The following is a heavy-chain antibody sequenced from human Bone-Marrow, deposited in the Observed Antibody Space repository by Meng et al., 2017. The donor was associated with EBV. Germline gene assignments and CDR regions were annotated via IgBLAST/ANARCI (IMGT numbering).Heavy chain of an antibody. Sequence: EVQLVESGGGLVKPGGSLRLSCAASGFTFSNAWMSWVRQAPGKGLEWVGRIKSKTDGGTTDYAAPVKGRFTISRDDSKNTLYLQMNSLRAEDTAVYYCARDDGSGYDDWGQGTLVTVSS. CDR3: ARDDGSGYDD. D-gene: IGHD3-10*01. CDR2: IKSKTDGGTT. J-gene: IGHJ4*02. CDR1: GFTFSNAW. V-gene: IGHV3-15*05.